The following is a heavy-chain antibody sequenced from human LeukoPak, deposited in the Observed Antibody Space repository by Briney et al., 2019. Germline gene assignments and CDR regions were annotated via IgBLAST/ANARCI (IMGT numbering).Heavy chain of an antibody. CDR1: GFTFSTYN. J-gene: IGHJ4*02. CDR2: ITSSSIHT. CDR3: ARALIGYYFDY. Sequence: GGSLRLSCAASGFTFSTYNMNWVRQAPGKGLEWVSSITSSSIHTFYADSVKGRFTISRDNAKNSLYLQMNSLRAEDTAVYYCARALIGYYFDYWGQGTLVTVSS. V-gene: IGHV3-21*01. D-gene: IGHD2-8*01.